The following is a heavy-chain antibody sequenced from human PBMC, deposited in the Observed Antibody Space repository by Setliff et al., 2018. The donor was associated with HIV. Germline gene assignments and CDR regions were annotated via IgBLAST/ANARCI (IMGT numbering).Heavy chain of an antibody. CDR1: GGSISSYY. V-gene: IGHV4-4*07. CDR3: ARGLYGSGSFFFDS. D-gene: IGHD3-10*01. Sequence: ASETLSLTCSVSGGSISSYYWSWIRQPAGKGLEWVGRMFVGESPNYNPSLKSRLSISVGTSKRQFSLKLTSVTAADTAVYYCARGLYGSGSFFFDSWGRGTLVTVSS. J-gene: IGHJ4*02. CDR2: MFVGESP.